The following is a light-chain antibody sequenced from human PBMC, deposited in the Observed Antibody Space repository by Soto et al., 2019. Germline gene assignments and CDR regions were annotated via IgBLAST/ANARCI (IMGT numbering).Light chain of an antibody. CDR1: QSVSSSY. Sequence: EIVLTQSPGTLSLSPGERATLSCRASQSVSSSYLAWYQQKPGQAPRLLIYGASSRATGIPDRFSGSGSGTDFTLTRSRLQPEDFAVYYCQQYGSSPWTFGQGTKGEIK. CDR2: GAS. J-gene: IGKJ1*01. V-gene: IGKV3-20*01. CDR3: QQYGSSPWT.